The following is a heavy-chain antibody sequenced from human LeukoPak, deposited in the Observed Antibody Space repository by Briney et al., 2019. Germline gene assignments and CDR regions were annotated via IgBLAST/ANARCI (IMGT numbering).Heavy chain of an antibody. CDR1: GDSVSSNSAA. Sequence: SQTLSLTCAISGDSVSSNSAAWNWIRQSPSRGLEWLGRTYYRSKWYNDYAVSVKSRITINPDTSKNQFSLQLNSVTPEDTAVYYCVVQLERSNWFDPWGQGTLVTVSS. J-gene: IGHJ5*02. CDR2: TYYRSKWYN. V-gene: IGHV6-1*01. CDR3: VVQLERSNWFDP. D-gene: IGHD1-1*01.